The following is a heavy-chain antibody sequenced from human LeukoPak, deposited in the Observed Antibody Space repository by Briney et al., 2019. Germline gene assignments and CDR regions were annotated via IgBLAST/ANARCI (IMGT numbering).Heavy chain of an antibody. D-gene: IGHD3-16*02. CDR3: ARDQAGYRAYYFDY. V-gene: IGHV1-69*06. CDR2: IIPIFGTA. J-gene: IGHJ4*02. CDR1: GGTFSSYA. Sequence: SVKVSCKASGGTFSSYAITWVRQAPGQGLEWMGGIIPIFGTANYAQKFQGRVTITADKSTNTAYMELTSLRSEDTAVYYCARDQAGYRAYYFDYWGQGTLVTVSS.